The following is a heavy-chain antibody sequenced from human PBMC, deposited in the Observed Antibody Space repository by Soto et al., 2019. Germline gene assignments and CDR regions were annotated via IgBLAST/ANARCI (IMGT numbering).Heavy chain of an antibody. Sequence: ASVKVSCKASGYTFTSYDINWVRQATGQGLEWMGWMNPNSGNTGYAQKFQGRVTMTRNTSISTAYMELSSLRSEDTAVYYCARARDGYNDFDYWGQGTRATAPS. J-gene: IGHJ4*02. CDR2: MNPNSGNT. V-gene: IGHV1-8*01. CDR1: GYTFTSYD. CDR3: ARARDGYNDFDY. D-gene: IGHD5-12*01.